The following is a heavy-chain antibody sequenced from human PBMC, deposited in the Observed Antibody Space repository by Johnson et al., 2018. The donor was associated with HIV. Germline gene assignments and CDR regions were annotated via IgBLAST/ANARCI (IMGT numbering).Heavy chain of an antibody. CDR2: IYSGGST. Sequence: DVQLVESGGGLIQPGGSLRLSCAASGFTVSSNYMSWVRQAPGKGLEWVSVIYSGGSTYYADSVKGRFTLSRDNSKNTLYLQMNSLRAEDTAVYYCARLITMIVVAKDAFDIWGQGTMVTVSS. V-gene: IGHV3-66*03. D-gene: IGHD3-22*01. J-gene: IGHJ3*02. CDR3: ARLITMIVVAKDAFDI. CDR1: GFTVSSNY.